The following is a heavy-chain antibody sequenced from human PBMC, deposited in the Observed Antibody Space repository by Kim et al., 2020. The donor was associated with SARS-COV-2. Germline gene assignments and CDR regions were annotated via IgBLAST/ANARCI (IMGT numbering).Heavy chain of an antibody. V-gene: IGHV3-23*01. D-gene: IGHD2-8*01. CDR1: GFTFSSYA. CDR3: AKSWQEVVLMVYAYYFDY. J-gene: IGHJ4*02. CDR2: ISGSGGST. Sequence: GGSLRLSCAASGFTFSSYAMSWVRQAPGKGLEWVSAISGSGGSTYYADSVKGRFTISRDNSKNTLYLQMNSLRAEDTAVYYCAKSWQEVVLMVYAYYFDYWGQGTLVTVSS.